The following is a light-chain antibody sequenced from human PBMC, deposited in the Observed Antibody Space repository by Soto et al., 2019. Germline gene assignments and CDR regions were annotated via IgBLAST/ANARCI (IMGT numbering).Light chain of an antibody. CDR3: QQYHWAPDT. J-gene: IGKJ5*01. CDR1: QIVGGDT. V-gene: IGKV3-20*01. Sequence: EIVLTLSLGTVSLYPEETATLYRSASQIVGGDTLAWFQQRPGQAPRLVIYGASNRAAGIPDRFSGSGSGTDFTLTVSRLEPEDFAMYYCQQYHWAPDTFGQGTRQEIK. CDR2: GAS.